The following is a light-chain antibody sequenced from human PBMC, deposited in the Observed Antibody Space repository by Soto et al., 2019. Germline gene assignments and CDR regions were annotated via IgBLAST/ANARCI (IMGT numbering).Light chain of an antibody. CDR3: CSYTGSYSV. CDR2: DVT. CDR1: GGFDF. J-gene: IGLJ3*02. V-gene: IGLV2-11*01. Sequence: QSALTQPRSVSGSPGQSVAISCTGIGGFDFVSWYQQYPGKAPKLMIYDVTNRPSGVPDRFSASKSGDTASLTISGLQAEDDADYYCCSYTGSYSVFGGGTQLTVL.